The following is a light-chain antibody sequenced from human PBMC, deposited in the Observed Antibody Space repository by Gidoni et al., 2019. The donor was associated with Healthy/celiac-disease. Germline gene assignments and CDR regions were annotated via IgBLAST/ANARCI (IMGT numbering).Light chain of an antibody. J-gene: IGKJ4*01. V-gene: IGKV3-20*01. CDR1: QSVSSTY. Sequence: EMSFPQSPATLSLSQGERATLSCRASQSVSSTYLAWYQQKPGQAPRLIIYGASSRDTGIPDRFSGSGSGTDFTLTISRLEPEDFAVYYCQQYGSSPGTFGGGTKVEIK. CDR2: GAS. CDR3: QQYGSSPGT.